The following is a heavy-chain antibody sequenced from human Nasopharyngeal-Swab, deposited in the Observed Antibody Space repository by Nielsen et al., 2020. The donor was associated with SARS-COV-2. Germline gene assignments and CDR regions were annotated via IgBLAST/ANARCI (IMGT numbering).Heavy chain of an antibody. D-gene: IGHD3-10*01. Sequence: TTPVWVAVISYDGSNKYYADSVKGRFTISRDNSKNTLYLQMSSLRAEDTAVYYCVKVPYGSGSYPSYYFDYWGQGTLVTVSS. CDR3: VKVPYGSGSYPSYYFDY. CDR2: ISYDGSNK. J-gene: IGHJ4*02. V-gene: IGHV3-30*18.